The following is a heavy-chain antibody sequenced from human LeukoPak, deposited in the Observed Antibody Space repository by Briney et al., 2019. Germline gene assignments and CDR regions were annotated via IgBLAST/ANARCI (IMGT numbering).Heavy chain of an antibody. CDR3: ASFLRMWELSLGEFLDH. V-gene: IGHV3-48*03. CDR1: GFPCSISE. CDR2: ISSSGSTT. Sequence: GGPLRLSCAASGFPCSISEMHWLRQAPGTGLEWISYISSSGSTTYYADSERGRVTISRDTTKNSLYLQMTSLRDEDTAIYHCASFLRMWELSLGEFLDHWGQGTLVTVSS. D-gene: IGHD3-16*02. J-gene: IGHJ4*02.